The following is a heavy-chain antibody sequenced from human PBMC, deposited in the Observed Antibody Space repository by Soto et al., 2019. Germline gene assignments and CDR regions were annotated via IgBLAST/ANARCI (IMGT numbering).Heavy chain of an antibody. D-gene: IGHD6-13*01. J-gene: IGHJ4*02. CDR3: EKYRRTEAEGFTLDY. Sequence: PSETLSLTCAVSGDSINTSYWSWIRQPPGKRLEWIGHIFHSGATTYNPSLDSRVSMSVDTSKNQFSLKLNSVDAADTAVYYCEKYRRTEAEGFTLDYWGRGALVPVSS. CDR1: GDSINTSY. CDR2: IFHSGAT. V-gene: IGHV4-59*03.